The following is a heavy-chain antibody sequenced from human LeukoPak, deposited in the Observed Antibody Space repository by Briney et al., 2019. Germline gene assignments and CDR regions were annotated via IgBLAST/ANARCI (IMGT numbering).Heavy chain of an antibody. CDR3: ARDRMEVDQWLQWGHFLDY. J-gene: IGHJ4*02. CDR2: IYYNGST. D-gene: IGHD5-24*01. CDR1: GGALSSGGYY. V-gene: IGHV4-39*07. Sequence: PSETLSLTCTVSGGALSSGGYYWTWIRQPPGKGLEWIGSIYYNGSTYYNPSLKSRVTISVDTSKNQFSLKLSSVTAADTAVYYCARDRMEVDQWLQWGHFLDYWGQGTLVTVSS.